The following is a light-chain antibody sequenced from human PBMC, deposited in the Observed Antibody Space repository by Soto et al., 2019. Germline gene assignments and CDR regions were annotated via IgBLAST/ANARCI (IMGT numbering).Light chain of an antibody. V-gene: IGLV2-11*01. CDR3: CSFAGSYTFGV. Sequence: QSVLTQPRSVSGSPGQSVTISCTGTSSDVGDYNYVSWYQQYPGKAPKLVIYDVSKRPSGVPDRFSGSKSGNTASLTISGLQVEDEADYYCCSFAGSYTFGVFGGGTKVTVL. CDR2: DVS. CDR1: SSDVGDYNY. J-gene: IGLJ3*02.